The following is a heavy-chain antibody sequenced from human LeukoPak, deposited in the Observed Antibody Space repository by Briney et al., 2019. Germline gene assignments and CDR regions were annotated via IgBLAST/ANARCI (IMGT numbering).Heavy chain of an antibody. CDR1: GFTFSSYA. CDR2: ISYDGSNK. Sequence: GRSLRLSCAASGFTFSSYAMHWVRQAPGKGLEWVAVISYDGSNKYYADSVKGRFTISRDNSKNTLYLQMNSLRAEDTAVYYCARGHYYDSSGLYYFDYWGQGTLVTVSS. J-gene: IGHJ4*02. V-gene: IGHV3-30-3*01. D-gene: IGHD3-22*01. CDR3: ARGHYYDSSGLYYFDY.